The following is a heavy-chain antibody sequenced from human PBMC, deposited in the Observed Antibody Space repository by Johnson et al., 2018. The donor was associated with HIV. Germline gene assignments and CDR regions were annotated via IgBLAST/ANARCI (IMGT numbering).Heavy chain of an antibody. J-gene: IGHJ3*02. Sequence: QVQLVESGGGVVQPGRSLRLSCAASGFTFSSYAMHWVRQAPGTGLEWVAVISYDGSNKYYADSVKGRFTLSRDNSKNTLYLQMNSLRAEDTAVYYCARDRYYDSSGSHAFDIWGQGTMVTVSS. V-gene: IGHV3-30*04. CDR1: GFTFSSYA. CDR2: ISYDGSNK. CDR3: ARDRYYDSSGSHAFDI. D-gene: IGHD3-22*01.